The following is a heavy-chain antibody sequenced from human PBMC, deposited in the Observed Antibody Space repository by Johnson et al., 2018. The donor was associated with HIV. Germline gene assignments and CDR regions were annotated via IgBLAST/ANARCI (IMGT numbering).Heavy chain of an antibody. CDR3: AITSCRGARCLGYDPCDV. CDR2: INGDGSRL. Sequence: VQLVESGGGLVQPGGSLRLSCGASGFTFSDHWMQWVRQAPGKGLVWVSRINGDGSRLTYADSVKGRFTIARDNAKNTLYLELKSLRSEDTAVYYCAITSCRGARCLGYDPCDVWGQGAMVTVSS. J-gene: IGHJ3*01. CDR1: GFTFSDHW. D-gene: IGHD3-16*01. V-gene: IGHV3-74*01.